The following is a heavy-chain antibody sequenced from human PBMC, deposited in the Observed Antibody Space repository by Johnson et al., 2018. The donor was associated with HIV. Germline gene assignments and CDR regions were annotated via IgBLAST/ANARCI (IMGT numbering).Heavy chain of an antibody. D-gene: IGHD4/OR15-4a*01. CDR3: AKSPGKDHGGNSGGFDI. CDR1: GFTVSSNE. J-gene: IGHJ3*02. Sequence: QVQLVESRGVLLQPGGSLRLSCAASGFTVSSNEMSWVRQAPGKGLAWVAVIWYDGSNKFYADSVKGRFTISRDNSKNTVYLQMNSLRVEDTAVYYCAKSPGKDHGGNSGGFDIWGQGTMVTVSS. CDR2: IWYDGSNK. V-gene: IGHV3-33*06.